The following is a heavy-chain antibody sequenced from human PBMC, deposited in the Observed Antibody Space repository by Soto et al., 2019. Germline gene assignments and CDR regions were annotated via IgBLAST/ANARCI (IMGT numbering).Heavy chain of an antibody. CDR1: GDSVSSNSAA. D-gene: IGHD1-7*01. CDR2: TYYRSRWYN. V-gene: IGHV6-1*01. Sequence: PSQTLSLTCAISGDSVSSNSAAWNWIRQSPSRGLEWLGGTYYRSRWYNDYAVSVKSRITVNPDTSRNQFSLHLNSVTPEDTAVFYWAGTTPLEWYYLGVWDKGTTITVSS. J-gene: IGHJ6*03. CDR3: AGTTPLEWYYLGV.